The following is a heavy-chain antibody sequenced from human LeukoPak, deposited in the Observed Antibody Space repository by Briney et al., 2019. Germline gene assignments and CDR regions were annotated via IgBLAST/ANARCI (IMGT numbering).Heavy chain of an antibody. CDR1: GGSISSYY. J-gene: IGHJ5*02. CDR3: ARREMPYYNGYNWFDP. V-gene: IGHV4-4*09. Sequence: SETLFLTCTVSGGSISSYYWNWIRQPPGKGLEWIGYIYTSGSTNYNPSLKSRVTISVDTSKNQFSLKLSSVTAADTAVYYCARREMPYYNGYNWFDPWGQGTLVTVSS. D-gene: IGHD1-26*01. CDR2: IYTSGST.